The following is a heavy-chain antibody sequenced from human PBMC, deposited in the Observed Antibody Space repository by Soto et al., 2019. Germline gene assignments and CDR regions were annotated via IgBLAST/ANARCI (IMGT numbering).Heavy chain of an antibody. CDR3: ARDVVSRYDILTGYYYNWFDP. CDR2: IIPILGIA. J-gene: IGHJ5*02. Sequence: SVQVSCKASGGTFSSYTISWVRQAPGQGLEWMGRIIPILGIANYAQKFQGRVTITADKSTSTAYMELSSLRSEDTAVYYCARDVVSRYDILTGYYYNWFDPWGQGTXVTVSS. D-gene: IGHD3-9*01. CDR1: GGTFSSYT. V-gene: IGHV1-69*04.